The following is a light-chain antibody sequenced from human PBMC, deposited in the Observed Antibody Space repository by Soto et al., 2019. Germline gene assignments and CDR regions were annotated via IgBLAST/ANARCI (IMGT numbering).Light chain of an antibody. CDR1: QNVDNNY. Sequence: VLTQSPGTLSLSPGEGATLSCRASQNVDNNYLAWYQQRPGQPPRLLIYGASSRATGIPDRFSGSGSATDFTLTISRLEPEDFVVYYCQQYGRSPSWTFGQGTKVEIQ. J-gene: IGKJ1*01. V-gene: IGKV3-20*01. CDR3: QQYGRSPSWT. CDR2: GAS.